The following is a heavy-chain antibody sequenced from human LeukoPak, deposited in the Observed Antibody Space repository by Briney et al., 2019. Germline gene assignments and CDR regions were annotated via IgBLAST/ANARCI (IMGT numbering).Heavy chain of an antibody. D-gene: IGHD6-13*01. CDR1: GGSISSYY. J-gene: IGHJ6*02. CDR3: ARVTLVPSMDV. Sequence: SETLSLTCTVSGGSISSYYWSWIRQPPGKGLERIGYIYYSGSTNYNPSLKSRVTISVDTSKNQFSLKLSSVTAADTAVYYCARVTLVPSMDVWGQGTTVTVSS. CDR2: IYYSGST. V-gene: IGHV4-59*01.